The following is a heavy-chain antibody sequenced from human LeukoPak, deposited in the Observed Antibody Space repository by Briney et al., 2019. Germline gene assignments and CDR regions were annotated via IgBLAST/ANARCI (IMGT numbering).Heavy chain of an antibody. D-gene: IGHD4-17*01. CDR2: INPDSGGT. J-gene: IGHJ4*02. V-gene: IGHV1-2*02. CDR1: GYTFTGYY. Sequence: ASLKVSCKASGYTFTGYYIHWVRQAPGQGLEWMGWINPDSGGTNYAQKFQGRVTMTRDTSISTVYMELSRLRSDDTAVYYCARDKNGDHYYFDNWGQGSLVTVSS. CDR3: ARDKNGDHYYFDN.